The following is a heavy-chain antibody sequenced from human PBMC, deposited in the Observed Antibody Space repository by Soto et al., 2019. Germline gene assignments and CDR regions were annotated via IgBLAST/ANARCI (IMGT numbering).Heavy chain of an antibody. CDR1: GYTFTSYY. CDR3: ARGAAVAPDWFDP. J-gene: IGHJ5*02. D-gene: IGHD6-19*01. V-gene: IGHV1-46*01. CDR2: INPSGGST. Sequence: QVQLVQSGAEVKKPGASVKVSCKASGYTFTSYYMHWVRQAPGQGLEWKGIINPSGGSTSYAQKFQSRVTMTRDTSTSTVYMELSSLRSEDTAVYYCARGAAVAPDWFDPWGQGTLVTVSS.